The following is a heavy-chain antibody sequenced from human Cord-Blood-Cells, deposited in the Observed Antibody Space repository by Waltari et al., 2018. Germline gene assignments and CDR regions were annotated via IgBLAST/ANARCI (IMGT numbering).Heavy chain of an antibody. CDR2: IYYSGST. D-gene: IGHD2-15*01. J-gene: IGHJ4*02. CDR3: ATLTKEYWCFDY. V-gene: IGHV4-31*03. CDR1: GGSISSGGYY. Sequence: QVQLQESGPGLVKPSQTLSLTCTVPGGSISSGGYYWSWLHQHPGKGLEWIGYIYYSGSTYYNPSLKSRVTISVDTSKNQFSLKLSSVTAADTAVYYCATLTKEYWCFDYWGQGTLVTVSS.